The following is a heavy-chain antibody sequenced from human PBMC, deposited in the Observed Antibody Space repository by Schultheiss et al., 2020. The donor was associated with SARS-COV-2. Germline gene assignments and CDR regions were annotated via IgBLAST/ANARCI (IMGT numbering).Heavy chain of an antibody. V-gene: IGHV4-34*01. J-gene: IGHJ6*02. CDR1: GGSFSAYY. CDR3: ARVRGIVASYYYYGMDV. Sequence: SQTLSLTCAVYGGSFSAYYWSWIRQPPGKGLEWIGYIYYSGSIYYNPSLKSRVTMSVDTSKNQFSLKLSSVTAADTAVYYCARVRGIVASYYYYGMDVWGQGTTVTVSS. D-gene: IGHD3-16*01. CDR2: IYYSGSI.